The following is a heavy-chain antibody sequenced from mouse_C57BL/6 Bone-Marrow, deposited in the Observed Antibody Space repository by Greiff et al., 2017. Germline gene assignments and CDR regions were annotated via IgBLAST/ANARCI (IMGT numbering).Heavy chain of an antibody. CDR1: GYTFTSYG. CDR3: ARRVPSLYYFDY. Sequence: QVQLQQSGAELARPGASVKLSCKASGYTFTSYGISWVKQRTGQGLEWIGEIYPRSGNTYYNEKFKGKATLTADKSSSTAYMELRSLTSEDSAVYFCARRVPSLYYFDYWGQGTTLTVSS. J-gene: IGHJ2*01. CDR2: IYPRSGNT. V-gene: IGHV1-81*01. D-gene: IGHD5-1*01.